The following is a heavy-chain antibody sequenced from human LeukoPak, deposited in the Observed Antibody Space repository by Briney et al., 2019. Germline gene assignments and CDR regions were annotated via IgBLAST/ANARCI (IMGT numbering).Heavy chain of an antibody. CDR2: ISAYNGNT. D-gene: IGHD3-10*01. J-gene: IGHJ4*02. Sequence: GASVKVSCKASGYTFTSYGISWVRQAPGQGLEWMGWISAYNGNTNYAQKLQGRVTMTTDISTSTAYMELRSLRSDDTAVYYCARTPYGSGIYYCDYWGQGTLVTVSS. V-gene: IGHV1-18*04. CDR3: ARTPYGSGIYYCDY. CDR1: GYTFTSYG.